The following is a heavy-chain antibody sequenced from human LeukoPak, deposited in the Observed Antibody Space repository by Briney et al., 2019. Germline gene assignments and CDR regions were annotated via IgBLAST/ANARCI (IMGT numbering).Heavy chain of an antibody. Sequence: TGGSLRLSCVVSGFPFSRSTMTWVRQPPGKGPEWVAKMKEDGTEIQYVDSVKGRFTISRDNAKSSLYLQMNSLRVEDTAVYYCATGGAPRGRFENWGQGTLVTVSS. V-gene: IGHV3-7*01. CDR2: MKEDGTEI. CDR1: GFPFSRST. CDR3: ATGGAPRGRFEN. J-gene: IGHJ4*02.